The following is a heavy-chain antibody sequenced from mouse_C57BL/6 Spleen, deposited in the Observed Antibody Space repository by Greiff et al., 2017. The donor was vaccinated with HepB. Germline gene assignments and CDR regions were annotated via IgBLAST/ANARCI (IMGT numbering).Heavy chain of an antibody. J-gene: IGHJ1*03. CDR3: ARTLGYWYFDV. Sequence: VQLQQSGAELVKPGASVKLSCTASGFNIKDYYMHWVKQRTEQGLEWIGRIDPEDGETKYAPKFQGKATITADTSSNTADLQLSSLTSEDTDVYYCARTLGYWYFDVWGTGTTVTVSS. D-gene: IGHD4-1*01. CDR1: GFNIKDYY. CDR2: IDPEDGET. V-gene: IGHV14-2*01.